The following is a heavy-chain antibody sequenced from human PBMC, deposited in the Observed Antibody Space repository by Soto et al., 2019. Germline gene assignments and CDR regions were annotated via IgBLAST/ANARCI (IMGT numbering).Heavy chain of an antibody. CDR3: VRGRGGD. CDR2: ISNSGTYT. CDR1: GFTFSDYY. Sequence: GGSLILSCAASGFTFSDYYMSWTRQAPGKGLEWISYISNSGTYTNYADSVKGRFTISRDNAKNSLYLRMNGLRAEDTAVYYCVRGRGGDWGQGTLVTVSS. D-gene: IGHD3-10*01. J-gene: IGHJ4*02. V-gene: IGHV3-11*06.